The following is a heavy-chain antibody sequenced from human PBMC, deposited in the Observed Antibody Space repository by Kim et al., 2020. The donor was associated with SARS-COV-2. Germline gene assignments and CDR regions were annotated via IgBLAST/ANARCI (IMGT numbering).Heavy chain of an antibody. CDR3: AKRQAVAGKGYNYYGLDV. CDR1: GFTFRTYA. V-gene: IGHV3-23*01. J-gene: IGHJ6*02. D-gene: IGHD6-19*01. Sequence: GGSLRLSCAASGFTFRTYAMSWVRQAPGKGLEWVSGIGAGGVSTYYADSVKGRFTISRDNSKNTLYLQMNSLRAEDTAEYYCAKRQAVAGKGYNYYGLDVWGQGTTVIVSS. CDR2: IGAGGVST.